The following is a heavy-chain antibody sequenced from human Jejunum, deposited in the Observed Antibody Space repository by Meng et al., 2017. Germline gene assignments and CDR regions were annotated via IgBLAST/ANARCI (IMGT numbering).Heavy chain of an antibody. V-gene: IGHV4-4*07. CDR3: ARENPLTGGIGRILDY. CDR1: GGSISGYY. D-gene: IGHD2-8*02. J-gene: IGHJ4*02. CDR2: ISTSGTT. Sequence: SETLSLTCTVSGGSISGYYWSWIRQPAGKGLEWSGRISTSGTTNYSPYLNRHVTMSVDTSKRHFSLNLTSVTAADTAVYYCARENPLTGGIGRILDYWGQGTLVTVSS.